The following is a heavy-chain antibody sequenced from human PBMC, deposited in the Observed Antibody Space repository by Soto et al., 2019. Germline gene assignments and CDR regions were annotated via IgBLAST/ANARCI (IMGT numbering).Heavy chain of an antibody. J-gene: IGHJ4*02. V-gene: IGHV2-5*02. D-gene: IGHD3-10*01. CDR1: GFSLSTSGVG. Sequence: QITLKESGPTLVKPTQTLTLTCTFSGFSLSTSGVGVGWIRQPPGKALEWLAVIYWDDDKRYSPSLKSRVTIIKDTSKNPVVLTMTNMDPVDTATYYCAHSLFYYGSGSQEFDSWGQGTLVTVSS. CDR3: AHSLFYYGSGSQEFDS. CDR2: IYWDDDK.